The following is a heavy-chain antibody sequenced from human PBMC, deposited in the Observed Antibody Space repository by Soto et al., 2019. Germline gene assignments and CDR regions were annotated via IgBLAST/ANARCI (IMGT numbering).Heavy chain of an antibody. J-gene: IGHJ5*02. CDR1: GFSLSTTGVG. V-gene: IGHV2-5*02. CDR2: IYWDDDK. D-gene: IGHD2-21*01. CDR3: ALSQYCGSNTCSASSFTFDP. Sequence: VSGPTLVNPTQTLTLTCSFSGFSLSTTGVGVGWIRQPPGKALEWLALIYWDDDKHYSPSLKSRLTITRDTSKNHVVLIVTNVDPVDTATYYCALSQYCGSNTCSASSFTFDPWGQGTRVTVSS.